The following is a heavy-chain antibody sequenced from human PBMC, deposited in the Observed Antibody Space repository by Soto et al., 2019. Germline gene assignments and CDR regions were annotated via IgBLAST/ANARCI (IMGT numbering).Heavy chain of an antibody. D-gene: IGHD2-2*01. CDR3: ARLVVPAAHLYYYYGMDV. CDR2: IYPGDSDT. J-gene: IGHJ6*02. V-gene: IGHV5-51*01. CDR1: GYSFTSYW. Sequence: PGESLKISCKGSGYSFTSYWIGWVRQMPGKGLEWMGIIYPGDSDTGYSPSFQGQVTISADKSISTAYLQWSSLKASDTAMYYCARLVVPAAHLYYYYGMDVWGQGTTVTVSS.